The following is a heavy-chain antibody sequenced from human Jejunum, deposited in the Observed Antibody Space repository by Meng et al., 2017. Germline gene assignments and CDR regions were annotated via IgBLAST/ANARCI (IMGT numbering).Heavy chain of an antibody. V-gene: IGHV4-30-2*01. CDR3: ARMDRAFHYFDY. D-gene: IGHD5-18*01. CDR1: GGSISSDGYT. J-gene: IGHJ4*02. CDR2: IYHTGST. Sequence: QLQLQESGSGLVKPSQTLSLTCAVSGGSISSDGYTWSWIRQPPGKGLEWIGYIYHTGSTYYNPSLKSRVTISVDRSKNQFSLNLSSVTAADTAVYYCARMDRAFHYFDYWGQGTLVTVSS.